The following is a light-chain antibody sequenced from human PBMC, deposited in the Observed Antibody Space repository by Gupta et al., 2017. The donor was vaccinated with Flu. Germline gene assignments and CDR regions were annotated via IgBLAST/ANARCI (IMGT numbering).Light chain of an antibody. V-gene: IGKV1-16*01. CDR2: ATS. Sequence: LSASVGDRVTITCRASQGIVKSFAWFQQKPGKAPKSLIYATSILHTGVPSRFSGSGSGTEFTLTISSLQPEDFATYYCQQHFSSPLTFGGGTKVEIK. J-gene: IGKJ4*01. CDR3: QQHFSSPLT. CDR1: QGIVKS.